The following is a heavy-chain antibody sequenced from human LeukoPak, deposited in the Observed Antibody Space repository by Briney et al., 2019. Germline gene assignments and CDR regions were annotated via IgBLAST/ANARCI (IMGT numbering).Heavy chain of an antibody. J-gene: IGHJ4*02. CDR1: GGSISSSSYY. D-gene: IGHD1-26*01. CDR2: IYYSGST. CDR3: ARLSNTGSFDFDY. V-gene: IGHV4-39*01. Sequence: SETLSLTCSVSGGSISSSSYYWGWIRQPPGKGLEWIGTIYYSGSTYYNPSLRSRVTMSIDTSKNQFSLRLSSVTAADTAVFYCARLSNTGSFDFDYWGQGTLVTVSS.